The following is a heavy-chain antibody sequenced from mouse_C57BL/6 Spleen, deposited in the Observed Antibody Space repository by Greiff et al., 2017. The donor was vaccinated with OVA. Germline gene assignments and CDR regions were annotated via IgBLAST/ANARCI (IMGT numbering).Heavy chain of an antibody. Sequence: QVQLQQPGAELVKPGASVKLSCKASGYTFTSYWMHWVKQRPGRGLEWIGRIDPKSGGTKYNEKFKSKATLTVDKPSSTAYMQLSSLTSEDSAVYYCARGDYYGSWFAYWGQGTLVTVSA. V-gene: IGHV1-72*01. D-gene: IGHD1-1*01. CDR2: IDPKSGGT. CDR3: ARGDYYGSWFAY. J-gene: IGHJ3*01. CDR1: GYTFTSYW.